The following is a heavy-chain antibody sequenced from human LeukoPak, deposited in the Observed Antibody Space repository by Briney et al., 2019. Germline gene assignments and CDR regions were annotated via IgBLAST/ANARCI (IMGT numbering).Heavy chain of an antibody. V-gene: IGHV3-30-3*01. CDR1: GFTFSSYA. J-gene: IGHJ3*02. D-gene: IGHD4-23*01. CDR2: ISYDGSNK. CDR3: ARADYGGYLHAFDI. Sequence: PGGSLRLSCAASGFTFSSYAMHWVRQAPGKGLEWVAVISYDGSNKYYADSVKGRFTISRDNSKNTLYLQMNSLRAEDTAMYYCARADYGGYLHAFDIWGQGTMVTVSS.